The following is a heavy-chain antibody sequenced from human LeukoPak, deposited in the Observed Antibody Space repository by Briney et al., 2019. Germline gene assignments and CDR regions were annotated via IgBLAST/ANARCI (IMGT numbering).Heavy chain of an antibody. J-gene: IGHJ4*02. CDR1: GYTFTGYY. CDR3: ATLNYYDSSGPSYYFDY. Sequence: ASVKVSCKASGYTFTGYYMHWVRQAPGQGLEWMGWISAYNGNTNYAQKLQGRVTMTTDTSTSTAYMELRSLRSDDTAVYYCATLNYYDSSGPSYYFDYWGQGTLVTVSS. V-gene: IGHV1-18*04. CDR2: ISAYNGNT. D-gene: IGHD3-22*01.